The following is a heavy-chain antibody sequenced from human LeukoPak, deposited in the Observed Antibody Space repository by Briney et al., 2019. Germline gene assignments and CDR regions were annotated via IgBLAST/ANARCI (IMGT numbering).Heavy chain of an antibody. V-gene: IGHV1-18*01. CDR1: GYTFTSYG. D-gene: IGHD1-26*01. J-gene: IGHJ6*02. CDR2: ISAYNGNT. CDR3: ARDGTPNYYYYGMDV. Sequence: ASVKVSCKASGYTFTSYGISWVRQAPGQGLEWMGWISAYNGNTNYAQKLQGRVTMTTDTSTSTAYMELRRLRSDDTAVYYCARDGTPNYYYYGMDVWGQGTTVTVSS.